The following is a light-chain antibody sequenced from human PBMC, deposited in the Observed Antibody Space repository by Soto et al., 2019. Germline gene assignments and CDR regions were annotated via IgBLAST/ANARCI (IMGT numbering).Light chain of an antibody. CDR1: SSNIGTGYD. J-gene: IGLJ1*01. CDR3: QSFDSSRFYV. Sequence: QSVLTQPPSVSGAPGQRVTITCTGSSSNIGTGYDVHWYQQLPGTAPKRLIYGNSNRPSGVPDRFSGSKSGTSASLAITGLQAEDEADYYCQSFDSSRFYVFGTWTKGTVL. V-gene: IGLV1-40*01. CDR2: GNS.